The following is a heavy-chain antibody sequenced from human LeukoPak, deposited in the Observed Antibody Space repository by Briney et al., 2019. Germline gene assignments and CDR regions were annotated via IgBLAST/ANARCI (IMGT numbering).Heavy chain of an antibody. Sequence: GGSLRLSCAASGFTFSSHTMNWVRQAPGKGLEWVSSISSSSSYIDYADSVNGRFTISRDNAKNSLYLQLNSLRVDDTAVYYCARDRGYSTFDYWGQGTLVTVSS. J-gene: IGHJ4*02. D-gene: IGHD4-23*01. CDR1: GFTFSSHT. CDR3: ARDRGYSTFDY. CDR2: ISSSSSYI. V-gene: IGHV3-21*03.